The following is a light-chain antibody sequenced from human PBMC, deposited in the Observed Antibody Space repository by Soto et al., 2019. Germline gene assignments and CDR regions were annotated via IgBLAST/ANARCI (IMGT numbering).Light chain of an antibody. Sequence: QAVVTQEPSFSVSPGRTVTLTCGLXSXXVXASYYPSWYQQTPGQPPRTLIYNTNTRSSGVPDRFTASILGNKAALTITGAQADDESDYYCVLYMGSGIWVFGGGTKLTVL. CDR3: VLYMGSGIWV. CDR2: NTN. V-gene: IGLV8-61*01. CDR1: SXXVXASYY. J-gene: IGLJ3*02.